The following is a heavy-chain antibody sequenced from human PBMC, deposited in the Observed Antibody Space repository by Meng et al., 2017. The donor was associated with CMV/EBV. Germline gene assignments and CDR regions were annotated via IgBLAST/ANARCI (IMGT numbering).Heavy chain of an antibody. CDR3: ARREGYYDSSGSRDAFDI. CDR1: GGSIRSSSYY. Sequence: SCTVSGGSIRSSSYYWGWIRQPPGKGLEWIGSIYYSGSTYYNPSLKSRVTISVDTSKNQFSLKLSSVTAADTAVYYCARREGYYDSSGSRDAFDIWGQGTMVTVSS. D-gene: IGHD3-22*01. CDR2: IYYSGST. V-gene: IGHV4-39*01. J-gene: IGHJ3*02.